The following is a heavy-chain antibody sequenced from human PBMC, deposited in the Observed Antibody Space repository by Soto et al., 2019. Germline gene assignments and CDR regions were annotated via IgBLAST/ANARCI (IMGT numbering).Heavy chain of an antibody. CDR2: IKQDGGEK. CDR3: ATLSYYYYYGMDV. CDR1: GFTFSTYS. J-gene: IGHJ6*02. Sequence: GGSLRLSCAASGFTFSTYSMTWVRQAPGKGLEWEANIKQDGGEKFYVDSVKGRFTVSRDNAKNSLYLQMNSLRTEDTAVYYCATLSYYYYYGMDVWGQGTTVTVSS. V-gene: IGHV3-7*03.